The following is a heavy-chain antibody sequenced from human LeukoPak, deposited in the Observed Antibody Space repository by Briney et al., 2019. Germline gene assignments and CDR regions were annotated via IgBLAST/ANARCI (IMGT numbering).Heavy chain of an antibody. CDR2: ISGSGGST. V-gene: IGHV3-23*01. CDR3: AKSPGSYCSSTSCPYYFDY. D-gene: IGHD2-2*01. J-gene: IGHJ4*02. Sequence: GGSLRLSCAASGFTFSSYAMSWVRQAPGKGLEWVSAISGSGGSTYYADSVKGRFTISRDNSKNTLYLQMNSLRAEDTAVYYCAKSPGSYCSSTSCPYYFDYWGQGTLVTVSS. CDR1: GFTFSSYA.